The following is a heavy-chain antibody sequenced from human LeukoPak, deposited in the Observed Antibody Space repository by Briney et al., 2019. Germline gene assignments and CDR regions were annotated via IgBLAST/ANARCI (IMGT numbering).Heavy chain of an antibody. CDR2: INSDGSST. CDR1: GFTFSTYW. J-gene: IGHJ4*02. Sequence: PGGSLRLSCAASGFTFSTYWMHWVRQAPGKGLVWVSRINSDGSSTNYADPVKGRFTISRDNAKNTLHLQMGSLSDEDTAVYYCASGKTVEKWGQGTLVTVSS. V-gene: IGHV3-74*01. D-gene: IGHD4-23*01. CDR3: ASGKTVEK.